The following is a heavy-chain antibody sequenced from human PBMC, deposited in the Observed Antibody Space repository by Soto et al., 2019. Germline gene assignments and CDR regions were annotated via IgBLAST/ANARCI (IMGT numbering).Heavy chain of an antibody. V-gene: IGHV3-23*01. Sequence: GGSLRLSCAASEFTFSNYAMSWVRQAPGKGPEWVSAISYGGGTTYYADSVKGRFTISRDNSKSTLYLQMNSLRDEDTAVYYCARVPGYYYDSCGYLSPRDFDIWGQGKMVTVSS. CDR3: ARVPGYYYDSCGYLSPRDFDI. CDR2: ISYGGGTT. J-gene: IGHJ3*02. D-gene: IGHD3-22*01. CDR1: EFTFSNYA.